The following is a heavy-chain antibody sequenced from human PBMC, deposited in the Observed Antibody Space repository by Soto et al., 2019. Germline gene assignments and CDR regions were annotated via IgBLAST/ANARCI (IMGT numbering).Heavy chain of an antibody. CDR3: ASSLEWLSGIY. V-gene: IGHV3-23*01. CDR2: ISGSGGST. J-gene: IGHJ4*02. D-gene: IGHD3-3*01. Sequence: EVQLLESGGGLVQPGASLRLSCAASGFTFSSYAMSWVRQAPGKGLEWVSAISGSGGSTYYADSVKGRFTISRDNSKNTLYLQMNSLRAEDTAVYYCASSLEWLSGIYWGQGTLVTVSS. CDR1: GFTFSSYA.